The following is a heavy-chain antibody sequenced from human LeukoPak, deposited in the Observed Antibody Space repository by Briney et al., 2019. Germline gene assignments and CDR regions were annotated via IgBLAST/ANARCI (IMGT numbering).Heavy chain of an antibody. Sequence: SVKVSCKASGGTFSSYAISWVRQAPGQGLEWMGRIIPIFGTANYAQKFQGRVTITTDESTSTAYMELSSLRSEDTAVYYCARSSNGGYDFGDAFDIWGQGTMVTVSS. CDR3: ARSSNGGYDFGDAFDI. J-gene: IGHJ3*02. D-gene: IGHD5-12*01. CDR1: GGTFSSYA. V-gene: IGHV1-69*05. CDR2: IIPIFGTA.